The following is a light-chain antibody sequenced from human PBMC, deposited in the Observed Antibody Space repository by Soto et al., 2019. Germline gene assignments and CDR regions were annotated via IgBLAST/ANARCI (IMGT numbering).Light chain of an antibody. CDR1: SSDIGSYNF. Sequence: QSALTQPPSASGSPGQSVTISCTGASSDIGSYNFVSWYQQHPDKAPKLLIYDVIQRPSGVPDRFSGSKSGNTASLTVSGLLAEDEADYYCTSYAGSKFPVVFGGGTQLTVL. CDR3: TSYAGSKFPVV. J-gene: IGLJ2*01. CDR2: DVI. V-gene: IGLV2-8*01.